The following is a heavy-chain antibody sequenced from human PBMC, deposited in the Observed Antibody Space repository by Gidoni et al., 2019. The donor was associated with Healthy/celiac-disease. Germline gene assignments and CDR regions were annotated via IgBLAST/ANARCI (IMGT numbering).Heavy chain of an antibody. CDR2: ISGSGGST. CDR1: GFTFSSYA. Sequence: EVQLLESGGVLVQPGGSLILSCAAPGFTFSSYAMSWVRQAPGKGLEWVSAISGSGGSTYYADSVKGRFTISRDNSKNTLYLQMNSLRAEDTAVYYCAKDWNGILSGAFDIWGQGTMVTVSS. CDR3: AKDWNGILSGAFDI. J-gene: IGHJ3*02. D-gene: IGHD3-3*01. V-gene: IGHV3-23*01.